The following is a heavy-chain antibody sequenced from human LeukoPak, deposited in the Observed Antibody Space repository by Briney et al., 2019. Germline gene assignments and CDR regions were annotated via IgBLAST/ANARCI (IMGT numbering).Heavy chain of an antibody. CDR1: GCSIGSYY. Sequence: SETLSLTCTVSGCSIGSYYWSCIRQHPPKGLEWIGYIYYGGNTDHNPSLNNRVSISLDTSKNQVSLRLASVAAADTAVYYCARGTISMDVWGKGTTVTISS. CDR3: ARGTISMDV. D-gene: IGHD3-9*01. J-gene: IGHJ6*03. CDR2: IYYGGNT. V-gene: IGHV4-59*01.